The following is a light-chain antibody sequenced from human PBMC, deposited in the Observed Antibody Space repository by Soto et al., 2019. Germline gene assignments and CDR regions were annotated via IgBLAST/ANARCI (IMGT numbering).Light chain of an antibody. CDR3: SSYTTSSYVV. J-gene: IGLJ2*01. V-gene: IGLV2-14*01. CDR2: EVS. Sequence: QSALTQPAAMSGSPGQSITISCTGTSSDIGGHNFVSWYQHHPGKAPKLLIYEVSYRASGVSNRFTGSKSANTASLTISGLQAEDEADYSCSSYTTSSYVVFGGGTKLTVL. CDR1: SSDIGGHNF.